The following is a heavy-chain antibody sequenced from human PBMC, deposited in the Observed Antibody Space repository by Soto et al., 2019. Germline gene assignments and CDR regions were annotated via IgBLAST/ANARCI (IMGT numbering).Heavy chain of an antibody. V-gene: IGHV3-48*02. J-gene: IGHJ4*02. CDR3: ARSPYYYDSSNYYGY. CDR2: ISSSSSTTI. CDR1: GFTFSSYG. D-gene: IGHD3-22*01. Sequence: GGSLRLSCAASGFTFSSYGMNWVRQAPGKGLEWVSYISSSSSTTIYYADSVKGRFTIFRDNAKNSLYLQLNSLRDEVTALYYCARSPYYYDSSNYYGYWGQGTLVTVSS.